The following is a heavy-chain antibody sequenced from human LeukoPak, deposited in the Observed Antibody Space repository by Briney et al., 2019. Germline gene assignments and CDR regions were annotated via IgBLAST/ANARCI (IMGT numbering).Heavy chain of an antibody. CDR2: VHYSGGT. V-gene: IGHV4-59*01. CDR3: ARVGEGAFVI. D-gene: IGHD3-10*01. Sequence: SETLSLTCTVSGGSISTYYWSWIRQPPGKGLEWIGYVHYSGGTNYNPSLKSRVTVSVDTSKNQFSLRLSSVTAADTAGYYCARVGEGAFVIWGQGTMVTVSS. J-gene: IGHJ3*02. CDR1: GGSISTYY.